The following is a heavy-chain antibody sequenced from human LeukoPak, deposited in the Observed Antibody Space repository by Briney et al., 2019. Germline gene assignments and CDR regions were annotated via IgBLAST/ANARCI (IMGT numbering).Heavy chain of an antibody. D-gene: IGHD3-10*01. J-gene: IGHJ4*02. V-gene: IGHV3-23*01. CDR2: ISSSTSST. CDR3: AKQYCDSGSYYVRFDY. CDR1: GFTFGNYA. Sequence: GGSLRLSCVASGFTFGNYAMTWVRQAPGKGLEWVSVISSSTSSTYYADSVKGRFTISRDNSKNTLYLQMNSLRAEDTAVYYCAKQYCDSGSYYVRFDYWGQGTLVTVSS.